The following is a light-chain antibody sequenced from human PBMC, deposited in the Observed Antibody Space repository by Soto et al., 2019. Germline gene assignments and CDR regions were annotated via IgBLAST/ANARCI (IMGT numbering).Light chain of an antibody. J-gene: IGKJ5*01. CDR2: GIS. CDR3: QQHGQWPIT. Sequence: ELVLTQSPGTLALPPGEGATLSCRASQSLSSRNLAWYQQKPGQAPRLLIYGISKRATDIPDRFSGSGSGTEFTLTISSLQPEDFATYYCQQHGQWPITFGQGTRLEIK. V-gene: IGKV3-20*01. CDR1: QSLSSRN.